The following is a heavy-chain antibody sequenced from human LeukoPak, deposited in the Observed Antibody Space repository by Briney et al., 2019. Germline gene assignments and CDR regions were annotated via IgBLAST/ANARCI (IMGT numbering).Heavy chain of an antibody. D-gene: IGHD3-22*01. Sequence: SETLSLTCTVSGGSISSSSYSWGWIRQPPGKGLEWIGSIYYSGSTYYNPSLKSRVTISVDTSKNQFSLKLSSVTAADTAVYYCARTGKYYYDSSGYFYFDYWGQGTLVTVSS. V-gene: IGHV4-39*01. J-gene: IGHJ4*02. CDR1: GGSISSSSYS. CDR3: ARTGKYYYDSSGYFYFDY. CDR2: IYYSGST.